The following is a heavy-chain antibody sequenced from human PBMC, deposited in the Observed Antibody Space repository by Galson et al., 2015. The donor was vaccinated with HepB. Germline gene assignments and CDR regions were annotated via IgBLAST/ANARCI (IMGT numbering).Heavy chain of an antibody. D-gene: IGHD6-19*01. CDR1: DGSINTNNW. V-gene: IGHV4-4*01. CDR3: ASHMPVAGTRGFDY. Sequence: ETLSLTCAVSDGSINTNNWWSWVRQPPGKGLEWIGEISQSGRTNVDPSLRSRVTMSLDKSKNQFSLDLTSVTAADTAVYFCASHMPVAGTRGFDYWGPGTLVTVSS. CDR2: ISQSGRT. J-gene: IGHJ4*02.